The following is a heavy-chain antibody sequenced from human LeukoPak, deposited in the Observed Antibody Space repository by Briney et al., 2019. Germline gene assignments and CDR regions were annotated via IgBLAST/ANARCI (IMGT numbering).Heavy chain of an antibody. CDR1: GFTFSNYY. CDR2: IKGNGATT. V-gene: IGHV3-11*01. J-gene: IGHJ6*03. D-gene: IGHD5-24*01. CDR3: ARAGEMRYMDV. Sequence: AGGSLRLSCEASGFTFSNYYMSWIRQAPGKGLEWVSHIKGNGATTYYADSVRSRFTISRDNAKNSLFLQMNSLRVDDTATYYCARAGEMRYMDVWGKGTAVAVS.